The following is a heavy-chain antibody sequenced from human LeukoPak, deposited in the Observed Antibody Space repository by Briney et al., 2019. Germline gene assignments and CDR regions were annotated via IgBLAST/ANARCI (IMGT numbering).Heavy chain of an antibody. CDR2: MNPNTGRT. CDR1: RYTFTSYD. CDR3: ARECGNLTMVTNFDF. V-gene: IGHV1-8*01. J-gene: IGHJ4*02. Sequence: GASVKVSCKASRYTFTSYDINWVREAAGHGLEWMGWMNPNTGRTGYAQKFQGRITMTRDTSINTAYMELTNLRSEDTAVYYCARECGNLTMVTNFDFWGQGTLVTVSS. D-gene: IGHD4-17*01.